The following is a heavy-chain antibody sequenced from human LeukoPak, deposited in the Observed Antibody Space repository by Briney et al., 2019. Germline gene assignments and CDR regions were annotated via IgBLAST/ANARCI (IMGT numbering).Heavy chain of an antibody. Sequence: GGSLRLSCAASGFTFDDYGMSWVRQAPGKGLEGVSGINWNGGSTGYADSVKGRFTISRDNAKNSLYLQMNSLRVEDTAMYYCAKLAKYFYGSETYYFFEHWGQGTPVTASS. CDR1: GFTFDDYG. CDR3: AKLAKYFYGSETYYFFEH. CDR2: INWNGGST. D-gene: IGHD3-10*01. J-gene: IGHJ4*02. V-gene: IGHV3-20*04.